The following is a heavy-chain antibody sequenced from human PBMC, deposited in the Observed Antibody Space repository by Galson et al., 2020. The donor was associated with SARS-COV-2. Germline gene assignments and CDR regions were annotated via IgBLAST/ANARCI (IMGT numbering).Heavy chain of an antibody. D-gene: IGHD2-2*01. V-gene: IGHV3-48*04. CDR3: ASDQSDCSSTSCLWYFDY. J-gene: IGHJ4*02. CDR1: GFTFSRYS. Sequence: GESLKLPCAASGFTFSRYSMNWVRQAPGPGLERVSYISSSSSTIYYADSVKGRSTIARDNAKNALYLQMNSLRAEDTAVYYCASDQSDCSSTSCLWYFDYWGQGTLVTVSS. CDR2: ISSSSSTI.